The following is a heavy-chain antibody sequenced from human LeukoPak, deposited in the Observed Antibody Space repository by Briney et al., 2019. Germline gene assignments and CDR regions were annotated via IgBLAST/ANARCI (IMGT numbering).Heavy chain of an antibody. CDR3: ARDDTDAFDI. Sequence: PSETLSLTCTVSGGSISSYYWSWIRQPPGKGLEWIGYIYYSGSTNYNPSLKSRVTISVDTSKNQFSLKLSSVTAADTAVYYCARDDTDAFDIWGQGTMVTVSS. J-gene: IGHJ3*02. CDR2: IYYSGST. V-gene: IGHV4-59*01. D-gene: IGHD2-2*02. CDR1: GGSISSYY.